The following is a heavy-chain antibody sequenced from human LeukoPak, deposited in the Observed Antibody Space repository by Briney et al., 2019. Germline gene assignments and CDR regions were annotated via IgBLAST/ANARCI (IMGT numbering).Heavy chain of an antibody. J-gene: IGHJ4*02. D-gene: IGHD1-7*01. CDR1: GFKIADYA. Sequence: PGRSLRLSCVASGFKIADYAMYWVRQTPGKGLEWVSGISWNSATIDYADSLRGRFTISRDNAKNSLYLQMTNLRTEDTALYYCAKLCDWNSVDYWGQGTLVTVSS. CDR2: ISWNSATI. CDR3: AKLCDWNSVDY. V-gene: IGHV3-9*01.